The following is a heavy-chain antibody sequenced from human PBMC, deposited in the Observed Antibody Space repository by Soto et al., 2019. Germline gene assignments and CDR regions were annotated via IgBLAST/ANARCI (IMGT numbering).Heavy chain of an antibody. CDR1: GGSISSSSYY. J-gene: IGHJ5*02. Sequence: SETLSLTCTVSGGSISSSSYYWGWIRQPPGKGLEWIGSIYYSGSTYYNPSLKSRVTISVDTSKNQFSLKLSSVTAADTAVYYCARQFSYYYDSSGYYLNWFDPWGQGTLVTVSS. V-gene: IGHV4-39*01. D-gene: IGHD3-22*01. CDR3: ARQFSYYYDSSGYYLNWFDP. CDR2: IYYSGST.